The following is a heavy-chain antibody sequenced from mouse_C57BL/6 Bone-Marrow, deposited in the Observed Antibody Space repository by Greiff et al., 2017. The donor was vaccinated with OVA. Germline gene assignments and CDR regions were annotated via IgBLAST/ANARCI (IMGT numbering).Heavy chain of an antibody. V-gene: IGHV1-82*01. Sequence: QVQLKQSGPELVKPGASVKISCKASGYAFSSSWMNWVKQRPGKGLEWIGRIYPGDGDTNYNGKFKGKATLTADKSSSTSYMQLRRLTSEDSAVYFCARRYFDVWGTGTTVTVSS. CDR1: GYAFSSSW. CDR2: IYPGDGDT. CDR3: ARRYFDV. J-gene: IGHJ1*03.